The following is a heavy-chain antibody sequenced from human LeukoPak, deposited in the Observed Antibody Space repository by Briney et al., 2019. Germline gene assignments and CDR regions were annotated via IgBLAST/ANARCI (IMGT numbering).Heavy chain of an antibody. CDR3: ARRIVGPTSGGDY. CDR1: GFTFSSYW. V-gene: IGHV3-7*01. Sequence: PGGSLRLSCAASGFTFSSYWMRWVRQAPGKGLELVANIKQDGSEKYYVDSVQGRFTISRDNAKNSLHLQMNSLRVEDTAVYYCARRIVGPTSGGDYWGQGTLVTVSS. D-gene: IGHD1-26*01. J-gene: IGHJ4*02. CDR2: IKQDGSEK.